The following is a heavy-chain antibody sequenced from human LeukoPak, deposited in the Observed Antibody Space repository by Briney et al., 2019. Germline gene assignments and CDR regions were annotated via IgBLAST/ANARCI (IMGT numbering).Heavy chain of an antibody. V-gene: IGHV4-31*03. J-gene: IGHJ4*02. CDR2: IYYSGST. Sequence: PSQTLSLTCTVSGGSISSGGYYWSWIRQHPGKGLEWIGYIYYSGSTYYNPSLKSRVTISVDTSKNQFSLKLSSVTAADTAVYYCARVFTYYDILTGYYDYWGQGTLVTVSS. D-gene: IGHD3-9*01. CDR1: GGSISSGGYY. CDR3: ARVFTYYDILTGYYDY.